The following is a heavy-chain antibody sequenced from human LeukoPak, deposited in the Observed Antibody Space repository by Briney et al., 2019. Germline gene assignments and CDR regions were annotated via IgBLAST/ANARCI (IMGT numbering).Heavy chain of an antibody. CDR1: GGTFSSDA. V-gene: IGHV1-69*01. J-gene: IGHJ4*02. CDR3: ARAGGGYVPDY. Sequence: SVKVSCKASGGTFSSDAISWVRQAPGQGLEWMGGIIPIFGTANYAQKFLDRLTITADESTSTAYMELNSLRSEDTAVYYCARAGGGYVPDYWGQGTLVTVSS. CDR2: IIPIFGTA. D-gene: IGHD5-12*01.